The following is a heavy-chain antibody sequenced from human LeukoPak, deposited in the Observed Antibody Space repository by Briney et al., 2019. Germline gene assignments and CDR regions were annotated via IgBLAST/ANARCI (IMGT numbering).Heavy chain of an antibody. J-gene: IGHJ4*02. CDR1: GFTFSNYA. CDR3: AKARAGAGTFWLDY. D-gene: IGHD6-13*01. Sequence: GGSLRLSCVASGFTFSNYAMSWVRQTPGKGLEWVSVISKSGSNTYYADSVKGRFTISRDNSKNTLYLQMNSLRAEDTAVYYCAKARAGAGTFWLDYWGQGTLVTVSS. V-gene: IGHV3-23*01. CDR2: ISKSGSNT.